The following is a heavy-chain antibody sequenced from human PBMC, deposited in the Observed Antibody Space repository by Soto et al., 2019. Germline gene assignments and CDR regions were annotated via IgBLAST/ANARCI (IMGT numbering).Heavy chain of an antibody. J-gene: IGHJ4*02. CDR2: IYYSGST. V-gene: IGHV4-31*03. Sequence: SETLSLTCTVSGGSISSGGYYWSWIRQYPGKGLEWIGYIYYSGSTYYNPSLKSRVTISVDTSKNQFSLKLSSVTAADTAVYYCARENRYCTNGVCYSRSSSRYYFDYWGQGTLVTVSS. D-gene: IGHD2-8*01. CDR3: ARENRYCTNGVCYSRSSSRYYFDY. CDR1: GGSISSGGYY.